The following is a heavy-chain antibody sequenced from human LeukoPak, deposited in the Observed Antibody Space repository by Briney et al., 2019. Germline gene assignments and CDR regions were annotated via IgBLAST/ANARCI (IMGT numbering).Heavy chain of an antibody. V-gene: IGHV1-2*02. D-gene: IGHD6-19*01. CDR3: ARDGGSYSSGWYLNWLDP. J-gene: IGHJ5*02. CDR2: INPNSGGT. Sequence: ASVKVSCKASGYTFTGYYMHWVRQAPGQGLEWMGWINPNSGGTNYAQKFQGRVTMTRDTSISTAYMELSRLRSDDTAVYYCARDGGSYSSGWYLNWLDPWGQGTLVTVSS. CDR1: GYTFTGYY.